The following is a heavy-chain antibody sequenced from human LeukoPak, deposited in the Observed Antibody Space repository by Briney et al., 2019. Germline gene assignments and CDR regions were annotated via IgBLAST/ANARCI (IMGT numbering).Heavy chain of an antibody. CDR1: GGSISSYY. D-gene: IGHD3-10*01. CDR3: ARSGGLDSFDI. J-gene: IGHJ3*02. V-gene: IGHV4-59*01. CDR2: IYYSGST. Sequence: SSETLSLTCTVSGGSISSYYWSWIRQPPGKGLEWIGYIYYSGSTNYNPSLKSRVTISVDTSKNQFSLKLSSVTAADTAVYYCARSGGLDSFDIWGQGTMVTVSS.